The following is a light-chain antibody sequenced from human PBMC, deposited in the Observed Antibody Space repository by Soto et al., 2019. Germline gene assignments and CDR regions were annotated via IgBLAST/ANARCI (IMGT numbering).Light chain of an antibody. CDR1: QSVSSG. Sequence: EILMTQSPATLSVSPGERATLSCRASQSVSSGLAWYQQRPGQAPRLLIYGASTRATGIPARFSGSGSGTEFTLTISSLQSEDFAVYYCQQYNNWPPWTFGQGTKV. V-gene: IGKV3-15*01. CDR3: QQYNNWPPWT. CDR2: GAS. J-gene: IGKJ1*01.